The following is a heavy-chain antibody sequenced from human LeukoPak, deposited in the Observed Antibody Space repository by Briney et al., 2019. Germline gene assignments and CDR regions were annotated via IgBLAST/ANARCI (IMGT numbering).Heavy chain of an antibody. J-gene: IGHJ6*03. CDR3: ARDSIVRGNIGNDMDV. CDR1: GFTFSDYY. Sequence: NPGGSLRLSCAASGFTFSDYYMSWLRQAPGKGLEWVSYISHSGRTMYYADSVKGRFTISRDNAKNSLYLQMNSLRAGDTAVYYCARDSIVRGNIGNDMDVWGKGTTGTVSS. CDR2: ISHSGRTM. V-gene: IGHV3-11*01. D-gene: IGHD2-8*01.